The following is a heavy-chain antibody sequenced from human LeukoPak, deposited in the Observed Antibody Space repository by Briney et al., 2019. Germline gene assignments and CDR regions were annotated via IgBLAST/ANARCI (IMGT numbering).Heavy chain of an antibody. CDR3: ARVLGYYDFWSGYYRSYYYGMDV. J-gene: IGHJ6*02. D-gene: IGHD3-3*01. CDR2: IYYSGST. V-gene: IGHV4-61*08. Sequence: SETLSLTCAVSGGSISSGGYYWSWIRQHPGKGLEWIGYIYYSGSTNYNPSLKSRVTISVDTSKNQFSLKLSSVTAADTAVYYCARVLGYYDFWSGYYRSYYYGMDVWGQGTTVTVSS. CDR1: GGSISSGGYY.